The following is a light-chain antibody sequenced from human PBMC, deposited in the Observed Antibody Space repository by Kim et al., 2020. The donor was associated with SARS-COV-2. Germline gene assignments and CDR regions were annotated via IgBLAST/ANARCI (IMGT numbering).Light chain of an antibody. J-gene: IGKJ2*01. CDR1: QSVLYSSNNKNY. CDR2: WAS. CDR3: HQGYIIPHT. V-gene: IGKV4-1*01. Sequence: DIVMTQSPDSLAVSLGERATINCKSSQSVLYSSNNKNYLAWYQQKPGQPPKLLIYWASTRESGVPERFSGTGSGTDFTLTISSLQAEDVAVYYCHQGYIIPHTFGQGTKLEIK.